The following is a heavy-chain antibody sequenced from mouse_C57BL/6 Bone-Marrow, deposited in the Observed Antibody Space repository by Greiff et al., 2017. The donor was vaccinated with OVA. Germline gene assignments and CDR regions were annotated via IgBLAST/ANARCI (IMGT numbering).Heavy chain of an antibody. CDR3: ARLGPIYYFDY. V-gene: IGHV5-6*01. CDR2: ISSGGSYT. Sequence: EVMLVESGGDLVKPGGSLKLSCAASGFTFSSYGMSWVRQTPDKRLEWVATISSGGSYTYYPDSVKGRFTISRDNAKNTLYLQMSSLKSEDTAMYYCARLGPIYYFDYWGQGTTLTVSS. CDR1: GFTFSSYG. J-gene: IGHJ2*01. D-gene: IGHD6-5*01.